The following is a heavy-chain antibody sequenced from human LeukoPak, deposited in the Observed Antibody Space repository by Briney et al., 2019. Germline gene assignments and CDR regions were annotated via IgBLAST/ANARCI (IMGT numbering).Heavy chain of an antibody. V-gene: IGHV4-34*01. CDR1: GESFTTYY. J-gene: IGHJ4*02. Sequence: PSETLSLTCAVYGESFTTYYWSWIRQPPGKGLEWIGEITHSGSTNYNPSLKSRVTMSVDTSKNQFSLHLSSVTAADTAMYYCARRGKGRPDYWGQGTLVTVSS. CDR3: ARRGKGRPDY. D-gene: IGHD3-10*01. CDR2: ITHSGST.